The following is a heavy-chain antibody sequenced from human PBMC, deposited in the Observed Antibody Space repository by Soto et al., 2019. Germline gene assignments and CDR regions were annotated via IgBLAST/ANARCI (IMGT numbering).Heavy chain of an antibody. CDR1: GYTFTSYA. CDR2: INAGNGNT. CDR3: ARDQSQLNYDQPYSFDT. D-gene: IGHD2-2*01. Sequence: ASVKVSCKASGYTFTSYAMHWVRQAPGQRLEWMGWINAGNGNTKYSQKFQGRVTITRDTSASTAYMELSSLRSEDTAVYYCARDQSQLNYDQPYSFDTWGQGTLVTVSS. J-gene: IGHJ5*02. V-gene: IGHV1-3*01.